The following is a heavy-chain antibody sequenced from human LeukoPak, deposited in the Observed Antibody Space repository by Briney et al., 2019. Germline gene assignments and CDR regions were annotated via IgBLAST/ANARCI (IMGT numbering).Heavy chain of an antibody. J-gene: IGHJ6*02. V-gene: IGHV3-23*01. CDR1: GFTFSNYA. D-gene: IGHD3-10*01. CDR2: VSGSGGST. Sequence: PGGSLRLSCAASGFTFSNYAMTWVRQAPGKGLEWVSTVSGSGGSTDYADSVKGRFSISRDNSKNTLYLQMNSLRAEDTAVYYCAKSPGIYYSYAMDVWGQGTTVTVSS. CDR3: AKSPGIYYSYAMDV.